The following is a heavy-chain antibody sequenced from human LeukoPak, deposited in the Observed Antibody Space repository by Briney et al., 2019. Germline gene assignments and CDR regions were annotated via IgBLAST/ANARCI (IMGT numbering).Heavy chain of an antibody. D-gene: IGHD2-15*01. Sequence: PGGSLRLSCAASGFTFSTHSMNWVRQAPGKGLEWVSSITSSSSHIYYADSMKGRFTISRDNARNSLFLQMNSLRAEDTAVYYCARDSELLRMDVWGQGTTVTVSS. J-gene: IGHJ6*02. CDR1: GFTFSTHS. CDR3: ARDSELLRMDV. V-gene: IGHV3-21*01. CDR2: ITSSSSHI.